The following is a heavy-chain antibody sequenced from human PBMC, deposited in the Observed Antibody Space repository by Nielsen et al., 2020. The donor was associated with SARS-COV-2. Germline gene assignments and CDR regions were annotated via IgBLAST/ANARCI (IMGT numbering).Heavy chain of an antibody. Sequence: SLKISCAASGFTFDDYAMHWVRQAPGKGLEWVSGISWNSGSIGYADSVKGRFTISRDNAKNSLYLQMNSLRAEDTALYYCATGAFGYYGSGSYYEHWGQGTLVTVSS. D-gene: IGHD3-10*01. J-gene: IGHJ4*02. CDR3: ATGAFGYYGSGSYYEH. CDR1: GFTFDDYA. V-gene: IGHV3-9*01. CDR2: ISWNSGSI.